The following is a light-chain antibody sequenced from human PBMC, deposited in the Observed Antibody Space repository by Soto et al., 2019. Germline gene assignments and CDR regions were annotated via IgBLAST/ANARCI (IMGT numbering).Light chain of an antibody. CDR2: DAS. V-gene: IGKV1-13*02. J-gene: IGKJ5*01. CDR1: QGVSNS. Sequence: AIQLTQSPSSLSASVGDKVTITCRASQGVSNSLAWYQQKPGKPPKLLIYDASSLESGVPSRFSGTGSGTDFTLIISSLQPEDFATYYCQQFNSFPSITFGQGTRLEIK. CDR3: QQFNSFPSIT.